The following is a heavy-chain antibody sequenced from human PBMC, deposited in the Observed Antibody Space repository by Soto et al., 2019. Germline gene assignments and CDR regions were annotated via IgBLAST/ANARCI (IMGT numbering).Heavy chain of an antibody. Sequence: GSLILSCAASGFTFTSYAMSWVRQAPGKVLEWVSAISGSGGSTYYADSVKGRFTISRDNSKNTLYLQMNSLRAEDTAVYYCAKGSGYFDWLLSGWGQGTLVTVSS. V-gene: IGHV3-23*01. CDR3: AKGSGYFDWLLSG. J-gene: IGHJ4*02. CDR1: GFTFTSYA. CDR2: ISGSGGST. D-gene: IGHD3-9*01.